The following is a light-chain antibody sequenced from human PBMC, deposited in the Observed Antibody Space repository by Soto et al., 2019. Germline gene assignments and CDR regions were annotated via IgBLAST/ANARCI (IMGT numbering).Light chain of an antibody. J-gene: IGLJ3*02. CDR3: QSYDSSLSAWV. V-gene: IGLV1-40*01. CDR1: YSNIGAGFH. CDR2: GNN. Sequence: QAVVTQPPSVSGAPGQRVTMSCTGTYSNIGAGFHVHWYQHLPGTTPKLLIYGNNNRPSGVPDRFSGSRSGTSASLAITGLQAEDEADYYCQSYDSSLSAWVFGGGTKLTVL.